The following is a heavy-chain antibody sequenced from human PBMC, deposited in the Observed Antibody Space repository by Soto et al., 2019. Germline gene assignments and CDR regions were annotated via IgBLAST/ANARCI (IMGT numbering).Heavy chain of an antibody. J-gene: IGHJ5*02. CDR1: GGSVSNDNFY. Sequence: LSLTCTASGGSVSNDNFYWSWIRQPPGKGLEWIGYVHSSGITNYNPSLKRRVTISVDTSRNQFSLRLSSVTAADTAVYYCARGLTMGQLPSHFDHWGQGTLVTVSS. CDR3: ARGLTMGQLPSHFDH. D-gene: IGHD3-16*01. CDR2: VHSSGIT. V-gene: IGHV4-61*01.